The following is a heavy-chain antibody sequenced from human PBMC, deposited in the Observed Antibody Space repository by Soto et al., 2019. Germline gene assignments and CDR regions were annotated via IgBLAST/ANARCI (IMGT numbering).Heavy chain of an antibody. Sequence: GGSLRLSCAASGFDFSGYAMSWVRQAPGKGLQWVSVITGGGTSIYYAASVKGRFSIARDKSSNTLVLHMSSLRAEDTALYYCAKHQDSFAHYIDHWGHGTLVTVSS. V-gene: IGHV3-23*01. CDR2: ITGGGTSI. CDR3: AKHQDSFAHYIDH. J-gene: IGHJ4*01. CDR1: GFDFSGYA. D-gene: IGHD3-22*01.